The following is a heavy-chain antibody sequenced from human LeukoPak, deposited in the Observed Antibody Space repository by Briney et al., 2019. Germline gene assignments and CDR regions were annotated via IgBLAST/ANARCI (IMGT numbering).Heavy chain of an antibody. CDR1: GFTFSSYA. J-gene: IGHJ4*02. D-gene: IGHD2-2*01. Sequence: GGSLRLSCAASGFTFSSYAMSWVRQAPGKGLESVSAISGSGGSTYYADSVKGRFTISRDNSKNTLYLQMNSLRAEDTAVYYCAKNANLVVVPAAMWYWGQGTLVTVSS. V-gene: IGHV3-23*01. CDR3: AKNANLVVVPAAMWY. CDR2: ISGSGGST.